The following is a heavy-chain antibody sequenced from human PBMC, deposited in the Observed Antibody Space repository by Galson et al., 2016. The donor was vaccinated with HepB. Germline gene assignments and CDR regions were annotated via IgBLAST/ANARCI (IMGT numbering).Heavy chain of an antibody. CDR3: AGSYDWNRWAFDI. J-gene: IGHJ3*02. CDR2: ISAYGVNA. CDR1: GYTFNTYG. D-gene: IGHD1/OR15-1a*01. Sequence: SVKVSCKASGYTFNTYGVIWVRQAPGQGLEWMGWISAYGVNAKYAQNLQGRVTMTTDTSTSTAYMELRSLRSDDTGVYYCAGSYDWNRWAFDIWGQGTMVTVSS. V-gene: IGHV1-18*01.